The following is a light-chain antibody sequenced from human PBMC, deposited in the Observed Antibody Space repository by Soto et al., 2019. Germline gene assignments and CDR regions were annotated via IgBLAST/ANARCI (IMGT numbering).Light chain of an antibody. CDR2: EVS. CDR1: SSNIGNNY. V-gene: IGLV2-14*01. Sequence: QSVLTQPPSVSATPGQKVTISCSGSSSNIGNNYVSWYQQLPGTAPKLMIYEVSNRPSGVSDRFSGSKSANTASLTISGLQAEDEANYYCSSYTRSTLLFGGGTKLTVL. CDR3: SSYTRSTLL. J-gene: IGLJ2*01.